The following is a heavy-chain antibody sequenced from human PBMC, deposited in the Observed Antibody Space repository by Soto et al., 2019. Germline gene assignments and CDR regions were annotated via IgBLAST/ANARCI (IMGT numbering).Heavy chain of an antibody. CDR2: VSIGGST. Sequence: WWSLRLSCAASGFTFSSYAMGWVRQGPGKGLEWVAVVSIGGSTHYADSVRGRFTISRDNSKNTLSLQMNSLTAEDTAVYFCAKRRGAGGHFDYWGQGALVTVSS. D-gene: IGHD2-15*01. CDR3: AKRRGAGGHFDY. V-gene: IGHV3-23*01. CDR1: GFTFSSYA. J-gene: IGHJ4*02.